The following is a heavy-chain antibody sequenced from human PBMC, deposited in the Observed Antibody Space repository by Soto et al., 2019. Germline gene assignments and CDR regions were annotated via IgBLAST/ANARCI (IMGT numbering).Heavy chain of an antibody. CDR3: ARGRCGSSCQLRYYYYMDV. CDR2: INHSGST. V-gene: IGHV4-34*01. CDR1: GGSFSGYY. D-gene: IGHD6-13*01. J-gene: IGHJ6*03. Sequence: SETLSLTCAVYGGSFSGYYWSWIRQPPGKGLEWIGEINHSGSTNYNPSLKSRVTISVDTSKNQFSLKLSSVTAADTAVYYCARGRCGSSCQLRYYYYMDVWGKGTTVTVSS.